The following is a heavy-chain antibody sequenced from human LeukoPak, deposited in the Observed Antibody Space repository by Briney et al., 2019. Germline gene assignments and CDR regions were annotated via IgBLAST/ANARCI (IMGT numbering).Heavy chain of an antibody. J-gene: IGHJ3*01. Sequence: GGSLRFSCAASGFTFSSYDMHWVRQPTGKGLEWVSGIGTTGDTYYPGSVKGRFTISRENAKNALYLQMNSLRAGDTAVYYCARGLYYNDSSGYYGDTFDVWGQGTMVIVSS. D-gene: IGHD3-22*01. CDR1: GFTFSSYD. CDR2: IGTTGDT. V-gene: IGHV3-13*04. CDR3: ARGLYYNDSSGYYGDTFDV.